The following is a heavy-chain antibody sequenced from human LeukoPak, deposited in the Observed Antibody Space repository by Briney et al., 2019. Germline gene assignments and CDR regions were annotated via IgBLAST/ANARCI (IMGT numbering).Heavy chain of an antibody. J-gene: IGHJ4*02. D-gene: IGHD1-26*01. V-gene: IGHV4-38-2*02. CDR1: GYSISSGYY. Sequence: SETLSLTCTVSGYSISSGYYWGWIRQPPGKGLEWIGSIYHSGSTYYNPSLKSRVTISVDTSKNQFSLKLSSVTAADTAVYYCASRFNVGSYWRGVFDYWGQGTLVTVSS. CDR2: IYHSGST. CDR3: ASRFNVGSYWRGVFDY.